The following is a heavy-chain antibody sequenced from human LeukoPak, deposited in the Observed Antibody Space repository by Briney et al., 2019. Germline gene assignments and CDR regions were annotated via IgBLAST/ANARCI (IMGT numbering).Heavy chain of an antibody. CDR2: ISWNSGSI. V-gene: IGHV3-9*01. Sequence: GGSLRLSCTASGFTFDDYAMHWVRQAPGKGLEWVSGISWNSGSIGYADSVKGRFTISRDNAKNSLYLQMDSLRAEDTALYYCAKDKGASSTPYYMDVWGKGTTVTVSS. J-gene: IGHJ6*03. CDR3: AKDKGASSTPYYMDV. CDR1: GFTFDDYA. D-gene: IGHD2-2*01.